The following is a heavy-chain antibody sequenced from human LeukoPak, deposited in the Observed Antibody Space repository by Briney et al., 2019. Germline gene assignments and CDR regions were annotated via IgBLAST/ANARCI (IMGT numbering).Heavy chain of an antibody. CDR2: INPSGGST. CDR3: ARDGGSYPTEFDY. CDR1: GYTFTSYY. D-gene: IGHD1-26*01. J-gene: IGHJ4*02. Sequence: ASVKVSCKASGYTFTSYYMHWVRQAPGQGLEWMGIINPSGGSTSYAQKLQGRVTMTTDTSTSTAYMELRSLRSDDTAVYYCARDGGSYPTEFDYWGQGTLVTVSS. V-gene: IGHV1-46*01.